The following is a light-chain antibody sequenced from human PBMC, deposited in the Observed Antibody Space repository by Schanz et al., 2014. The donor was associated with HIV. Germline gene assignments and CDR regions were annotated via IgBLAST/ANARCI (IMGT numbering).Light chain of an antibody. CDR2: KAS. J-gene: IGKJ4*01. CDR3: QQCNSNPLT. CDR1: QSISSW. V-gene: IGKV1-5*03. Sequence: DIQMTQSPSTLSASVGDRVTITCRASQSISSWLAWYQQKPGKAPNLLIYKASSLESGVPSRFSGSGSGTEFTLTINTLQPDDFATYYCQQCNSNPLTFGGGTKVEI.